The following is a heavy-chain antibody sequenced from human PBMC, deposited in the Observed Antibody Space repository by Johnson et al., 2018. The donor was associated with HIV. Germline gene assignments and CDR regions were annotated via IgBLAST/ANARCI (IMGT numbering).Heavy chain of an antibody. V-gene: IGHV3-11*01. J-gene: IGHJ3*02. CDR2: ISSGSHSI. Sequence: QVQLVESGGGLVKPGGSLRLSCAASGFAFSDYYMAWIRQAPGKGLEWVSFISSGSHSIYYADSVKGRFTVSRDNSKNTLYLQMNSLRAEDTAVYYCARDLRYSGYEYAFDIWGQGTMVTVSS. D-gene: IGHD5-12*01. CDR1: GFAFSDYY. CDR3: ARDLRYSGYEYAFDI.